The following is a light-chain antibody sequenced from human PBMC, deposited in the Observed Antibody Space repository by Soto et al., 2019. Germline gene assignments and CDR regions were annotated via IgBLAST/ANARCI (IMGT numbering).Light chain of an antibody. V-gene: IGLV2-8*01. CDR2: EVN. Sequence: QSVLTQPPSASGSPGQSVTISCTGTSSDVGNYNYVSWYQQYPGKAPKLMIYEVNKRSSGVPDRFSGSKSGNTASLTVSGLQAEDEADYYCTSYAAGKNVVFGGGTKLTVL. J-gene: IGLJ2*01. CDR1: SSDVGNYNY. CDR3: TSYAAGKNVV.